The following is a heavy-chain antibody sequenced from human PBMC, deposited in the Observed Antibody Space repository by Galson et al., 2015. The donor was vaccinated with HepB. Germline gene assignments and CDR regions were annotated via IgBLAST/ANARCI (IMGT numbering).Heavy chain of an antibody. CDR2: IIPIFDTA. Sequence: SVKVSCKASGGTFSTYAIIWVRQAPGQCLEWMGGIIPIFDTANYAQKFQGRVTITADESTSTAYMELSSLRSEDTAIYYCAYYYSGSAEYFHNWGQGTLVIVSS. V-gene: IGHV1-69*13. CDR1: GGTFSTYA. J-gene: IGHJ1*01. D-gene: IGHD3-10*01. CDR3: AYYYSGSAEYFHN.